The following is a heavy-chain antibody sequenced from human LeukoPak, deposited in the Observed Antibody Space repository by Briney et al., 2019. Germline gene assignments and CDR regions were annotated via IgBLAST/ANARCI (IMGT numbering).Heavy chain of an antibody. CDR3: AKDLLAASHY. J-gene: IGHJ4*02. Sequence: PGGSLRLSCAASGFTFSSYAMSWVRQTPGKGLEWVSAISGSGGSTYYADSVKGRFTISRDNSQNTLYLQMNSLRAEDTAVYYCAKDLLAASHYWGQGTLVTVCS. CDR2: ISGSGGST. D-gene: IGHD6-13*01. CDR1: GFTFSSYA. V-gene: IGHV3-23*01.